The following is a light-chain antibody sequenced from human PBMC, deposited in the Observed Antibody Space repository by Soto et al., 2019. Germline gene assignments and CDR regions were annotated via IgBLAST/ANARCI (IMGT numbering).Light chain of an antibody. Sequence: DIQMTQSPSTLSASLGDRVTITCRASQSISKWLAWYQQKPGKAPNLLIYDASNLESGVPSRFSGSGSGTEFTLTISSLEPEDFAVYYCQQRSNWPPLTFGGGTKVDIK. V-gene: IGKV1-5*01. CDR3: QQRSNWPPLT. CDR2: DAS. CDR1: QSISKW. J-gene: IGKJ4*01.